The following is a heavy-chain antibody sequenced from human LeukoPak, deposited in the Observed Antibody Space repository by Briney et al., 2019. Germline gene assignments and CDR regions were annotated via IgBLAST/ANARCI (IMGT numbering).Heavy chain of an antibody. CDR3: ARDPKIVVVNDDAFDI. J-gene: IGHJ3*02. CDR1: GYTFTSYY. V-gene: IGHV1-46*01. CDR2: INPSGGST. Sequence: ASVKVSCKASGYTFTSYYMHWVRQAPGQGLEWMGIINPSGGSTSYAQKFQGRATMTRDTSTSTVYMELSSLRSEDTAVYYCARDPKIVVVNDDAFDIWGQGTMVTVSS. D-gene: IGHD3-22*01.